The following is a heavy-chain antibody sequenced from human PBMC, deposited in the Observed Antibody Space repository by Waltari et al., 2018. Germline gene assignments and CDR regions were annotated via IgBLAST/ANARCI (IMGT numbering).Heavy chain of an antibody. CDR2: ISSSSSYI. D-gene: IGHD1-26*01. J-gene: IGHJ3*02. Sequence: EVQLVESGGGLVKPGGSLRLSCAASGFTFSSSSMNWVRQAPGKGLEWVSSISSSSSYIYYADSVKGRFTISRDNAKNSLYLQMNSLRAEDTAVYYCARGTGSYFGAFDIWGQGTMVTVSS. V-gene: IGHV3-21*01. CDR1: GFTFSSSS. CDR3: ARGTGSYFGAFDI.